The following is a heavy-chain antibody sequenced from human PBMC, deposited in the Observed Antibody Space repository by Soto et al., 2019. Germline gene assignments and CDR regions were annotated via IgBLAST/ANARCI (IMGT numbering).Heavy chain of an antibody. CDR3: ARDLGGPDY. CDR2: LSSDGFGA. CDR1: GFSLSPYW. D-gene: IGHD3-16*01. J-gene: IGHJ4*02. Sequence: HPAGSLRLSCAASGFSLSPYWMHWVRQAPGRGLEWVSRLSSDGFGAAYADSVKGRFFISRDIARNTLFLQMNSLRADDTAVYYCARDLGGPDYWGRGTSVTVSS. V-gene: IGHV3-74*03.